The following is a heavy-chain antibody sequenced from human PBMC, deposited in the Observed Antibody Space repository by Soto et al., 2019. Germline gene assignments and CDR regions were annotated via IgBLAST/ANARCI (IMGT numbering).Heavy chain of an antibody. D-gene: IGHD3-22*01. CDR3: AINYYDSSGYLY. CDR2: IDPSGNGT. Sequence: SVKVSCKTSGHTLINYYIHWVRQAPGQGLDWLGKIDPSGNGTSYAERFQGRITLTSDTSTKTVYVELSSLRSEDTAIYYCAINYYDSSGYLYWGQGTLVTVSS. J-gene: IGHJ4*02. V-gene: IGHV1-46*01. CDR1: GHTLINYY.